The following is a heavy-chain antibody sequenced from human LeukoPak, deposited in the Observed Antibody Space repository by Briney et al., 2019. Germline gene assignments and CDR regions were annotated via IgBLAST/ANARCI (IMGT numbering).Heavy chain of an antibody. CDR3: AKDGGLWVSAHWGDS. CDR2: ITTGGPNT. D-gene: IGHD7-27*01. CDR1: GSTFSSYT. Sequence: GGSLRLSCTASGSTFSSYTMSWVRQAPGKGLKWVSTITTGGPNTYYADSVKGRFTVSRDDSKNTLFLQMNSLRAEDTAVYYCAKDGGLWVSAHWGDSWGRGTLVTVSS. V-gene: IGHV3-23*01. J-gene: IGHJ4*02.